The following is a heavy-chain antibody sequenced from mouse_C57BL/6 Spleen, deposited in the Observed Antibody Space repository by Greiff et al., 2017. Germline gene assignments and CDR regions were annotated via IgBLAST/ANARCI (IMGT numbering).Heavy chain of an antibody. CDR1: GFSLTSYA. J-gene: IGHJ2*01. Sequence: VKLVESGPGLVAPSQSLSITCTVSGFSLTSYAISWVSQTPGKGLEWLGVIWTGGGTNYNSAPIYRLSISKDNSKSQVFLKMNSLQTDDTARYYCASSSCYPYYFDYWGQGTTLTVSS. CDR3: ASSSCYPYYFDY. CDR2: IWTGGGT. D-gene: IGHD3-2*02. V-gene: IGHV2-9-1*01.